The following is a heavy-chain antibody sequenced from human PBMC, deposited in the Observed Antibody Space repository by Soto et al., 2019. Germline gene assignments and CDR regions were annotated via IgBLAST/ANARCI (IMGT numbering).Heavy chain of an antibody. CDR3: ARDNYYDSSGSIDY. V-gene: IGHV4-31*02. CDR1: GGSLSSGDYY. Sequence: PSETLSLTCTVSGGSLSSGDYYWSWIRQPPGKGLEWIGYIYYSGSTYYNPSLKSRVTISVDTSKNQFSLKLSSVAAADTAVYYCARDNYYDSSGSIDYWGQGTLVTVSS. D-gene: IGHD3-22*01. CDR2: IYYSGST. J-gene: IGHJ4*02.